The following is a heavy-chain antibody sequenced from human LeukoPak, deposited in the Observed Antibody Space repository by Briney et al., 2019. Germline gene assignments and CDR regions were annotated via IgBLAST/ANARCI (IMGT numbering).Heavy chain of an antibody. CDR3: VKHGSGWSFDY. V-gene: IGHV4-59*01. J-gene: IGHJ4*02. Sequence: ASETLSLTCTVSSASISSYYWGWIRQSPGKGLEWIGYIQNTGGTNYNPSLKSRVSISKDTSKNQFSLQVRSVTAADTAVYHCVKHGSGWSFDYWGQGTLVTVSS. CDR1: SASISSYY. CDR2: IQNTGGT. D-gene: IGHD6-19*01.